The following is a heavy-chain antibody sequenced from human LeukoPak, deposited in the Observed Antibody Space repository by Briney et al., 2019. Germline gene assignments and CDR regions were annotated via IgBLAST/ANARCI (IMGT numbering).Heavy chain of an antibody. V-gene: IGHV4-34*01. D-gene: IGHD3-3*01. CDR3: ARGVVGVIEVRVYYVDY. CDR2: INHSGIT. J-gene: IGHJ4*02. Sequence: SETLSLTCAVYGGSFSGYYWSWIRQPPGKGLEWIGEINHSGITNHNPSLKSRVTMSLDTSKSQFSLKLSSVTAADTALYYCARGVVGVIEVRVYYVDYWGQGTLVTVSS. CDR1: GGSFSGYY.